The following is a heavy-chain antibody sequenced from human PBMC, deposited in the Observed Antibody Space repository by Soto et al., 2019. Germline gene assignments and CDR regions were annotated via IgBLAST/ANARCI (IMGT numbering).Heavy chain of an antibody. Sequence: ASVKVSCKASGYIFTAYSMHWVRQAPGQGLEWMGVVNPSGGSTNYAQKFQGRITMTRDTSTSTVYMDLSSLTSEDTAVYYCAREENCSDGICYSEYFQRWGQGTLVTSPQ. V-gene: IGHV1-46*01. CDR3: AREENCSDGICYSEYFQR. D-gene: IGHD2-15*01. CDR1: GYIFTAYS. J-gene: IGHJ1*01. CDR2: VNPSGGST.